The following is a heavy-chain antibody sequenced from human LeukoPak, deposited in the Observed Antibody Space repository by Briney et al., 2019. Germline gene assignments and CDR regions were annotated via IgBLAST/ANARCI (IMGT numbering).Heavy chain of an antibody. Sequence: PGGSLRLSCAASGFTFSSYWMSWVRQAPGKGLEWVANIKQDGSEKYYVDSVKGRFTISRDNAKNSLYLQMNSLRAEDTAVYYCARAYYYDSSDYSHYFDYWGQGTLVTVSS. CDR3: ARAYYYDSSDYSHYFDY. V-gene: IGHV3-7*01. J-gene: IGHJ4*02. CDR1: GFTFSSYW. CDR2: IKQDGSEK. D-gene: IGHD3-22*01.